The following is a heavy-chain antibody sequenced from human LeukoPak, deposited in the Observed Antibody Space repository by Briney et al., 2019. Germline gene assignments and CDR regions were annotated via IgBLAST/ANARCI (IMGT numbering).Heavy chain of an antibody. CDR2: ISNSSSTI. CDR1: GFTFSSCS. V-gene: IGHV3-48*01. Sequence: PGGSLRLSCAASGFTFSSCSMNWVRQAPGKGLEWVSYISNSSSTIYYADSVKGRFTISRDNAKNSLYLQMNSLRAEDTAVYYCARGDEIKHAFDIWGQGTMVTVSS. D-gene: IGHD5-24*01. J-gene: IGHJ3*02. CDR3: ARGDEIKHAFDI.